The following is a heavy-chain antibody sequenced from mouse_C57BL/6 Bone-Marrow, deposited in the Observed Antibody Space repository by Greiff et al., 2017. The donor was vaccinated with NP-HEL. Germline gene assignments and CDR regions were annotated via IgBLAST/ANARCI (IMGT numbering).Heavy chain of an antibody. V-gene: IGHV1-42*01. J-gene: IGHJ2*01. CDR3: ARRDYGNPYYFDY. CDR2: INPSTGGT. CDR1: GYSFTGYY. Sequence: EVQLQESGPELVKPGASVKISCKASGYSFTGYYMNWVKQSPEKSLEWIGEINPSTGGTTYNQKFKAKATLTVDKSSSTAYMQLKSLTSEDSAVYYCARRDYGNPYYFDYWGQGTTLTVSS. D-gene: IGHD2-1*01.